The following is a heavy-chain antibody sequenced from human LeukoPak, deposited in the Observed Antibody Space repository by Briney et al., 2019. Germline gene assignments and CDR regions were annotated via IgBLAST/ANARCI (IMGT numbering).Heavy chain of an antibody. Sequence: GGSLRLSCAASRFSFSNYAMSWVRQAPGKGLEWVSAISGSGGSTYYADSVKGRFTISRDNSKNTLYLQMNSLRAEDTAVYYCAKGSLGMVRGVIITFWGQGTTVTVSS. V-gene: IGHV3-23*01. J-gene: IGHJ6*02. CDR1: RFSFSNYA. D-gene: IGHD3-10*01. CDR3: AKGSLGMVRGVIITF. CDR2: ISGSGGST.